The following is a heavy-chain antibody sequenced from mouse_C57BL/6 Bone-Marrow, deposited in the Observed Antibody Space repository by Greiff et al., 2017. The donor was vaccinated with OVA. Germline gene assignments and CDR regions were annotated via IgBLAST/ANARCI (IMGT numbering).Heavy chain of an antibody. D-gene: IGHD1-1*01. J-gene: IGHJ1*03. Sequence: QVQLKESGPGLVAPSQSLSITCTVSGFSLTSYGVSWVRQPPGKGLEWLGVLWGDGSTNYHSALISRLSISKDNSKSQVFLKLNSLQTDDTATYYCAKPDYYGSSYWYFDVWGTGTTVTVSS. CDR2: LWGDGST. CDR3: AKPDYYGSSYWYFDV. CDR1: GFSLTSYG. V-gene: IGHV2-3*01.